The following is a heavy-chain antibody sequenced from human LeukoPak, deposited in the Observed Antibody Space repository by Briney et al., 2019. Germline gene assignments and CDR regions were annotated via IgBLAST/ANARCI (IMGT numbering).Heavy chain of an antibody. CDR3: VRIPNSANFPNWFDP. CDR2: MSGSSDI. D-gene: IGHD4/OR15-4a*01. J-gene: IGHJ5*02. CDR1: RFTFSSYT. V-gene: IGHV3-21*01. Sequence: GGSLRLSCAASRFTFSSYTMNWVRQAPGKGLEWISSMSGSSDIYYADSVRGRFTISRDNAKNSLFLQMNSLRADDTAVYYCVRIPNSANFPNWFDPWGQGTLVTVSS.